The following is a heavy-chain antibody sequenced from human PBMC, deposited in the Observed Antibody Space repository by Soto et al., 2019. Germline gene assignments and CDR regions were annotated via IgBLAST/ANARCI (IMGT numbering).Heavy chain of an antibody. CDR1: GFTFSSYW. CDR3: ASDLNGWFDP. J-gene: IGHJ5*02. V-gene: IGHV3-74*01. CDR2: INSDGSST. D-gene: IGHD2-8*01. Sequence: GASLRLSCAASGFTFSSYWMHWVRQAPGKGLVWVSRINSDGSSTSYADSVKGRFTVSRDNAKNTLYLQLSSLRAEDTAVYYCASDLNGWFDPWGQGTLVTVSS.